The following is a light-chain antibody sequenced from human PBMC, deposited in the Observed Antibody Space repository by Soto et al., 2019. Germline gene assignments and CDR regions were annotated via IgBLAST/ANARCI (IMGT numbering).Light chain of an antibody. CDR1: QSVRNNY. CDR3: QRYGTSPPHT. V-gene: IGKV3-20*01. CDR2: GAS. J-gene: IGKJ2*01. Sequence: EIVLTQSPGTLSLSPGEGASLSCRASQSVRNNYLAWYQQKPGQAPRLLIYGASNRATGIPDRFSGSGYGTDFTLTISRLESEDFAVYYCQRYGTSPPHTFGQGTRLEIK.